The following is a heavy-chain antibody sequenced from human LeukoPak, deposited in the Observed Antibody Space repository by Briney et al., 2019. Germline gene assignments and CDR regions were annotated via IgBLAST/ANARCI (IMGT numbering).Heavy chain of an antibody. CDR3: ASTYSSGWYGEAFDY. D-gene: IGHD6-19*01. Sequence: GRSLRLSCTHSGFTFSGYAVQAVRQAPGKGLEWVAVISYDGSNKYYADSVKGRFTISRDNSKNTLYLQMNSLRAEDTAVYYCASTYSSGWYGEAFDYWGQGTLVTVSS. CDR2: ISYDGSNK. CDR1: GFTFSGYA. J-gene: IGHJ4*02. V-gene: IGHV3-30*04.